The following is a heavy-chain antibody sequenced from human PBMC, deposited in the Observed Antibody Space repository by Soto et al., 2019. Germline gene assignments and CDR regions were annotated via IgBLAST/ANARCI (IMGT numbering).Heavy chain of an antibody. CDR1: GYTFTGYY. V-gene: IGHV1-2*02. D-gene: IGHD4-17*01. Sequence: QVQLVQSGAEVKKPGASVKVSCKASGYTFTGYYIHWVRQAPGQGLEWMGWINPKSGGTNYAQDFQGRVTLTRRTSISTAYMALSSLKSGDTAVYYCARGRTAVTSSWFAPGGRGTLFTVAT. CDR2: INPKSGGT. J-gene: IGHJ5*02. CDR3: ARGRTAVTSSWFAP.